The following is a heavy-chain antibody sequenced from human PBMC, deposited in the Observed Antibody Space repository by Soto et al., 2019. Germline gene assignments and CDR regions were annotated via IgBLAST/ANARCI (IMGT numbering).Heavy chain of an antibody. J-gene: IGHJ6*02. D-gene: IGHD4-4*01. CDR3: ARRRDGYSFYFYYGMDG. Sequence: GGSLRLSCAASGFTFTSYGMHWVRQAPGKGLEWMALILHDGSAEYYADSVKGRFTISRDNSKNTLYLQMNSLRAEDTAVYYCARRRDGYSFYFYYGMDGWGQGTPVTVSS. V-gene: IGHV3-30*03. CDR1: GFTFTSYG. CDR2: ILHDGSAE.